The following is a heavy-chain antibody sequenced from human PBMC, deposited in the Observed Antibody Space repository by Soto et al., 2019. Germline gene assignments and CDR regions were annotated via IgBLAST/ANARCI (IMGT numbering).Heavy chain of an antibody. V-gene: IGHV6-1*01. CDR2: TYYRSKWYN. J-gene: IGHJ4*02. CDR1: GDSVSSNSAA. CDR3: ASAHYFDSSGYYYPHLDY. D-gene: IGHD3-22*01. Sequence: SQTLSLTCAISGDSVSSNSAAWNWIRQSPSRGLEWLGRTYYRSKWYNDYAGSVKSRITINPDTSKNQFSLQLNSVTPEDTAVYYCASAHYFDSSGYYYPHLDYWGQGTPVTFSS.